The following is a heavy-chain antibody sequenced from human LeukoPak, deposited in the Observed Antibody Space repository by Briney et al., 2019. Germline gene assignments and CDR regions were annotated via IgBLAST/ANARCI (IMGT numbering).Heavy chain of an antibody. Sequence: GGSLRLSCAASRFTFSSYSMNWVRQAPGKGLEWVSYISSSSSTIYYADSVKGRFTISRDNAKNSLYLQMNSLRAEDTAVYYCARRTNYYYYGMDVWGQGTTVTVSS. D-gene: IGHD3/OR15-3a*01. CDR3: ARRTNYYYYGMDV. V-gene: IGHV3-48*04. CDR1: RFTFSSYS. CDR2: ISSSSSTI. J-gene: IGHJ6*02.